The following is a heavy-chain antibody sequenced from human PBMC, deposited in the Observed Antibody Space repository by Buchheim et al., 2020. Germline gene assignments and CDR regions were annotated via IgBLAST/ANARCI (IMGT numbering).Heavy chain of an antibody. CDR3: ARQRDHYDIASVY. J-gene: IGHJ4*02. CDR2: IYYSGST. D-gene: IGHD3-9*01. Sequence: QLQLQESGPGLVKPSETLSLTCTVSGGSISSSSYYRGWIRQPPGKGLEWIGSIYYSGSTYYNPSLKSRVTISVDTSKNQFSLKLSSVTAADTAVYYCARQRDHYDIASVYWGQGTL. CDR1: GGSISSSSYY. V-gene: IGHV4-39*01.